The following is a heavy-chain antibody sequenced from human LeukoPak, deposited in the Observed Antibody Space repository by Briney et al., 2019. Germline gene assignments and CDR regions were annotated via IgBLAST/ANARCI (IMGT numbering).Heavy chain of an antibody. CDR2: INHGGST. CDR1: GGSFSGYY. Sequence: SETLSLTCAVYGGSFSGYYWHWIRQPPGKGLEWIGEINHGGSTNYNPSLKSRVTISLDTSKNHLSLKLSSMTAADTAMYYCAGAEGYSSPLGLGYWGQGTLATVSS. V-gene: IGHV4-34*01. D-gene: IGHD6-13*01. CDR3: AGAEGYSSPLGLGY. J-gene: IGHJ4*02.